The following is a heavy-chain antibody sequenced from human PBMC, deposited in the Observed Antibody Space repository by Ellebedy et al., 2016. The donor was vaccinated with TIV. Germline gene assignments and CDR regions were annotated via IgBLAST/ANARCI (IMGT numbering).Heavy chain of an antibody. D-gene: IGHD4-17*01. CDR2: IYQDGSDQ. CDR1: GFSFRNYW. J-gene: IGHJ5*01. Sequence: GESLKISCAASGFSFRNYWMGWVRQAPGKGLEWVANIYQDGSDQYYADSVKDRFTISRDNANRLMFLHMNSLRVEDTAVYYCARRGSYGDYAVQINSWFDSWGQGTLVTVSS. V-gene: IGHV3-7*01. CDR3: ARRGSYGDYAVQINSWFDS.